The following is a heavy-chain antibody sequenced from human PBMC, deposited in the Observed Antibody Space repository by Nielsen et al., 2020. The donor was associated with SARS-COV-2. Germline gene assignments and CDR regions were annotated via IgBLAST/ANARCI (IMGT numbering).Heavy chain of an antibody. D-gene: IGHD5-24*01. CDR1: GDSINSYY. CDR2: INNDGSIT. J-gene: IGHJ4*02. V-gene: IGHV3-74*01. CDR3: ACRRDGYNYDTF. Sequence: ETLSLTCTVSGDSINSYYWTWIRQPPGKGLVWVARINNDGSITNYADSVTGRFTISRDNAGNTLYLQMDSLGAEDTAVYYCACRRDGYNYDTFWGQGTLVTVSS.